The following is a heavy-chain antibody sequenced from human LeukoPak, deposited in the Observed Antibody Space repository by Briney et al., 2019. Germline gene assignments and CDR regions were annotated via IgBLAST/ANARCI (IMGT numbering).Heavy chain of an antibody. D-gene: IGHD3-10*01. CDR3: ARGPGEDMVRGVIPTRYYYGTDV. Sequence: GGSLRLSCAASGFTFSSYAMHWVRQAPGKGLEWVSVIYSGGSTDYADSVRGRFTISRDNSKNTLYLQMNSLRAEDTAVYYCARGPGEDMVRGVIPTRYYYGTDVWGQGTPVTVSS. CDR1: GFTFSSYA. CDR2: IYSGGST. J-gene: IGHJ6*02. V-gene: IGHV3-53*01.